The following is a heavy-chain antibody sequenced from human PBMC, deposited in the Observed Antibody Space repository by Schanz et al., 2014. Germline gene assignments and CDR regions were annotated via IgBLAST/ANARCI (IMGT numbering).Heavy chain of an antibody. D-gene: IGHD5-18*01. Sequence: PAALWWVSCKASGYTFTSYAIYWVRQATGQGLQWMGWMNPNSGNTGSVKKFQGRLTMTRDACRSTADMEVSSKTSEDTAVDCSERGRDSEVFHYWGLGTLVTVSS. CDR3: ERGRDSEVFHY. CDR1: GYTFTSYA. J-gene: IGHJ4*02. V-gene: IGHV1-8*02. CDR2: MNPNSGNT.